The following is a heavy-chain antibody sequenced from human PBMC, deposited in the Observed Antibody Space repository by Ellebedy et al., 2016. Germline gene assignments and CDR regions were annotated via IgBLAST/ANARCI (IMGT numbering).Heavy chain of an antibody. V-gene: IGHV3-23*01. CDR3: AKDPVTTSDY. J-gene: IGHJ4*02. CDR1: GFTVSSSW. D-gene: IGHD4-17*01. CDR2: ISGSGGST. Sequence: GGSLRLSCAASGFTVSSSWVSWVRQSPGKGLEWVSAISGSGGSTYYADSVKGRFTISRDNSKNTLYLQMNSLRAEDTAVYYCAKDPVTTSDYWGQGTLITVSS.